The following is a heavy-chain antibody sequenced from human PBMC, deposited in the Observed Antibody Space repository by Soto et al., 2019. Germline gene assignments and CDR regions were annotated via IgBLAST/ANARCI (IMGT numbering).Heavy chain of an antibody. CDR2: ISDYNGNI. CDR3: ARLLSRVFSSGPVNWFDP. J-gene: IGHJ5*02. V-gene: IGHV1-18*01. D-gene: IGHD6-19*01. Sequence: GASGKVSCQASGYTFIKYGISWVRQVPGQGLEWMGWISDYNGNIRYAQSFQGRVTMTTDTSTSTAYMELRSLRSDDTAVYYRARLLSRVFSSGPVNWFDPWGQGTLVTVSS. CDR1: GYTFIKYG.